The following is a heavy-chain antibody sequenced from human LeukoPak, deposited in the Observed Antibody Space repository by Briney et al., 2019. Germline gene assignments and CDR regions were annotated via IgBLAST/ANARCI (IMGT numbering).Heavy chain of an antibody. CDR1: GYTFTGYY. J-gene: IGHJ3*02. D-gene: IGHD3-3*01. Sequence: ASVKVSCKASGYTFTGYYMHWVRQAPEQGLEWMGWINPNSGGTNYAQKFQGRVTMTRDTSISTAYMELSRLRSDDTAVYYCARDLETLWAFDIWGQGTMVTVSS. CDR3: ARDLETLWAFDI. V-gene: IGHV1-2*02. CDR2: INPNSGGT.